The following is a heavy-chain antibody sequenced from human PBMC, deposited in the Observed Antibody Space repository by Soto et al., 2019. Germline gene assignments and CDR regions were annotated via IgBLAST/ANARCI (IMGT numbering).Heavy chain of an antibody. CDR2: ISAYNGNT. CDR1: GYTFTSYG. J-gene: IGHJ5*02. Sequence: ASVKVSCKASGYTFTSYGISWVRQAPGQGLKWMGWISAYNGNTNYAQKLQGRVTMTTDTSTSTAYMELRSLRSDDTAVYYCARFYDILTGYENWFDPWGQGTRVTVSS. V-gene: IGHV1-18*01. D-gene: IGHD3-9*01. CDR3: ARFYDILTGYENWFDP.